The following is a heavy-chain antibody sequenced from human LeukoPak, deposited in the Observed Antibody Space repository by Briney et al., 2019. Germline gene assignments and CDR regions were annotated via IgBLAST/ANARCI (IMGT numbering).Heavy chain of an antibody. Sequence: SETLSLTCAVSGGSISSSYWSWIRQPAGKGLEWIGRIYMSGSTNYNPSLKSRVTMSVDTSKNQFSLNLSSVTAADTAVYYCAREYYYGSGRQFDPWGQGTLVTVSS. V-gene: IGHV4-4*07. CDR2: IYMSGST. CDR3: AREYYYGSGRQFDP. CDR1: GGSISSSY. D-gene: IGHD3-10*01. J-gene: IGHJ5*02.